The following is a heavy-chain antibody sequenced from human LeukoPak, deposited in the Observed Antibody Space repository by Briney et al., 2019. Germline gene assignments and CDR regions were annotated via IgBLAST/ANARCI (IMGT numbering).Heavy chain of an antibody. CDR3: ARTLYCSGGSCIGAFDI. D-gene: IGHD2-15*01. V-gene: IGHV4-4*02. Sequence: SGTLSLTCAVSGGSISSSNWWSWVRQPPGKGLEWIGGIYHSGSTNYNPSLKSRVTISVDKSKNQFSLKLSSVTAADTAVYYCARTLYCSGGSCIGAFDIWGQGTMVTVSS. CDR1: GGSISSSNW. J-gene: IGHJ3*02. CDR2: IYHSGST.